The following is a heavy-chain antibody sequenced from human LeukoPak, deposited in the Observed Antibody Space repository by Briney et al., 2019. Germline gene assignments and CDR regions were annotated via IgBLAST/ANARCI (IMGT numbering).Heavy chain of an antibody. CDR3: ARTGPIYGNQDHADV. CDR2: ISSSGSTI. V-gene: IGHV3-11*01. Sequence: GGSLRLSCAASGFTFSDYYMSWIRQAPGKGLEWVSYISSSGSTIYYADSVKGRFTISRDNAKNSLYLQMSSLRAEDTAVYYCARTGPIYGNQDHADVWGQGTTVTVSS. D-gene: IGHD1-26*01. J-gene: IGHJ6*02. CDR1: GFTFSDYY.